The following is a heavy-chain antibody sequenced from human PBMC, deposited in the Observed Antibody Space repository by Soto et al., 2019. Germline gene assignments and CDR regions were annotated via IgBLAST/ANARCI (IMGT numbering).Heavy chain of an antibody. D-gene: IGHD4-4*01. V-gene: IGHV3-66*01. Sequence: GGSVSLSCAASGFTVSSNYMSWVRQAPGKGLEWVSVIYSGGSTYYADSVKGRFTISRDNSKNTLYLQMNSLRAEDTAVYYCASRDNSTYYSYMDVWGKGTTVTVSS. CDR3: ASRDNSTYYSYMDV. CDR2: IYSGGST. CDR1: GFTVSSNY. J-gene: IGHJ6*03.